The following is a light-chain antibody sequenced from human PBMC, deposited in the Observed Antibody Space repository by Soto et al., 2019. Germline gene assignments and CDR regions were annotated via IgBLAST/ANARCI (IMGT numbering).Light chain of an antibody. Sequence: SVLTQPRSVSGSPGQSVTISCTGSSSDVGGYNYVSWYQQHPGKAPKLIIYDVNERPSGVPDRFSGSKSGNTASLTISGLLAEDEADYYCCSYAGGYTLYVFGAGTKVTVL. CDR2: DVN. J-gene: IGLJ1*01. CDR1: SSDVGGYNY. CDR3: CSYAGGYTLYV. V-gene: IGLV2-11*01.